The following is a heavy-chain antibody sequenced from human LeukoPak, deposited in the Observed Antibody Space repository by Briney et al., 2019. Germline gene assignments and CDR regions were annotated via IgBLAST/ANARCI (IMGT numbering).Heavy chain of an antibody. Sequence: GGSLRLSCAASGFTFDDYGMSWVRQPPGKGLEWVSGINWNGGSTGYADSVKGRFTISRDNAKNSLYLQMNSLRAEDTALYYCVRDFGRRAYYYYYYMDVWGKGTTVTVSS. V-gene: IGHV3-20*04. J-gene: IGHJ6*03. CDR1: GFTFDDYG. CDR3: VRDFGRRAYYYYYYMDV. D-gene: IGHD2-15*01. CDR2: INWNGGST.